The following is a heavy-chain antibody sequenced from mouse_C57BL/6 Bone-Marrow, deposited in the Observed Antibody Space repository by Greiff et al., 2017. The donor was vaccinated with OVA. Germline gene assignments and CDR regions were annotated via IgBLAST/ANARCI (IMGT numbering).Heavy chain of an antibody. J-gene: IGHJ2*01. V-gene: IGHV5-6*01. CDR3: ARHYYFDY. CDR2: ISIGGSYT. Sequence: EVQLVESGGDLVKPGGSLKLSCAASGFTFSSYGMSWVRQTPDKRLEWVATISIGGSYTYYPDSVKGRFTISRDNAKNTLYLQMSSLKSEDTAMYYCARHYYFDYWGQGTTLTVSS. CDR1: GFTFSSYG.